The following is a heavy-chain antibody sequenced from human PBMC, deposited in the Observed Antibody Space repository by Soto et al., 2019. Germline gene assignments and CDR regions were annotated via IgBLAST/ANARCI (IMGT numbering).Heavy chain of an antibody. D-gene: IGHD3-3*01. Sequence: EVQLVESGGSLVQPGGSLKLSCAASGFTFSGSAMHWVRQASGQGLEWVGRIRSKANSYATAYAASVEGRFTISRDDSMNTAYLHMNSLNTEDTSVYYCTKSGYLAAFAIWGQWRMVSVSS. V-gene: IGHV3-73*01. CDR2: IRSKANSYAT. CDR1: GFTFSGSA. J-gene: IGHJ3*02. CDR3: TKSGYLAAFAI.